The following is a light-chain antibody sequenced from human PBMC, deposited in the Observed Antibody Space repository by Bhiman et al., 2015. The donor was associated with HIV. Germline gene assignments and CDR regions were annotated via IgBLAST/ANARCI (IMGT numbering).Light chain of an antibody. CDR1: SSNIGNTY. Sequence: QSVLTQPPSVSAAPGQKVTISCSGSSSNIGNTYVSWYQQLPGTAPKLLIHENNKRPSGIPDRFSGSKSGTSATLGITGLQTGDEADYYCGTWDSSLSAGGVFGTGTKVTVL. J-gene: IGLJ1*01. CDR2: ENN. CDR3: GTWDSSLSAGGV. V-gene: IGLV1-51*02.